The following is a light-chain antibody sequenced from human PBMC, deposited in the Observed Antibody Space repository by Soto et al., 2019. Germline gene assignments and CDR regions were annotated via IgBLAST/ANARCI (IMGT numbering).Light chain of an antibody. CDR2: SNH. V-gene: IGLV1-47*02. Sequence: VLNQPPPATGTPGQMGSISYSGSSLNIGGNPVSWFQHLPGAPPKLLIHSNHKRPSGVPDRFSGSKSGTSASLAIRGLRSEDEADYYCVSWDGALRGHVFGTGTKV. J-gene: IGLJ1*01. CDR3: VSWDGALRGHV. CDR1: SLNIGGNP.